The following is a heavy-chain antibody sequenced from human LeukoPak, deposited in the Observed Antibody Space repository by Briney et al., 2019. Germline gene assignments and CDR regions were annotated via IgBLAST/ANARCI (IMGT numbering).Heavy chain of an antibody. CDR2: IYTSGST. Sequence: PSETLSLTCTVSGGSISSYYWSWIRQPAGKGLEWIGRIYTSGSTNYNPSLKSRVTMSVDTSKKQFSLKLTSVTAADTAVYYCARGGYCSSTSCYGNDYWGQGTLVTVSS. CDR1: GGSISSYY. J-gene: IGHJ4*02. CDR3: ARGGYCSSTSCYGNDY. V-gene: IGHV4-4*07. D-gene: IGHD2-2*01.